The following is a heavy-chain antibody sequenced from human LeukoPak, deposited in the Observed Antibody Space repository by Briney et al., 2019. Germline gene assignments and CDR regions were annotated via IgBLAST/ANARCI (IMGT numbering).Heavy chain of an antibody. CDR2: IYHSGST. V-gene: IGHV4-38-2*01. J-gene: IGHJ4*02. Sequence: PSETLSLTCAVSGYSISSGYYWGWIRQPPGKGLEWTGSIYHSGSTYYNPSLKSRVTISVDTSKNQFSLNLSSVTAADTAVYYCARLTYCSGGTCFGLDIDYWGQGTLVTVSS. D-gene: IGHD2-15*01. CDR3: ARLTYCSGGTCFGLDIDY. CDR1: GYSISSGYY.